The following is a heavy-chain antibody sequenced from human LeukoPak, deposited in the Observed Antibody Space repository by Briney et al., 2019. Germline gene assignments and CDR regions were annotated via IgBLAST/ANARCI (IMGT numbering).Heavy chain of an antibody. Sequence: SETLSLTCTVSGGSISSSSYYWGWIRQPPGKGLEWIGSIYYSGSTYYNPSLKRRVTISVDTSKNQFSLKLSSVTGADTAVYYCASYSSGYPYYFDYWGQGTLVTVSS. V-gene: IGHV4-39*07. D-gene: IGHD3-22*01. CDR3: ASYSSGYPYYFDY. J-gene: IGHJ4*02. CDR2: IYYSGST. CDR1: GGSISSSSYY.